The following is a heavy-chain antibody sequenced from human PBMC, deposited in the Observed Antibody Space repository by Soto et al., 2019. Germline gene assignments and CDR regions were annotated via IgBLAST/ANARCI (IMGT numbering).Heavy chain of an antibody. CDR3: AEVITIFGVARVPHYFPY. Sequence: GGSLRLSFAASGFSFSSNGMNWLRQAPGKGLEWVSTISSSGGDTYSADSVKGRFTISRDNFKNTLFLQMNSLRADDTAVYYCAEVITIFGVARVPHYFPYCGQ. D-gene: IGHD3-3*01. CDR2: ISSSGGDT. J-gene: IGHJ4*02. CDR1: GFSFSSNG. V-gene: IGHV3-23*01.